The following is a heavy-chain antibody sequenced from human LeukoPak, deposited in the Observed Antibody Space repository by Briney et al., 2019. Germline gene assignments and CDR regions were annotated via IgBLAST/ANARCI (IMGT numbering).Heavy chain of an antibody. J-gene: IGHJ5*02. Sequence: SETLSLTCTVSGGSISAISYYWGWIRQPPGKGLEWIGSIYYSGSTYYNPSLKSRVTISVDTSKNHFSLKLSSVTAADTAVYYCARAADWFDPWGQGTLVTVSS. CDR1: GGSISAISYY. CDR3: ARAADWFDP. V-gene: IGHV4-39*07. CDR2: IYYSGST.